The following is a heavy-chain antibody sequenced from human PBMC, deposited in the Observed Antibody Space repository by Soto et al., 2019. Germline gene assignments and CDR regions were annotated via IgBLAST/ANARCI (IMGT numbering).Heavy chain of an antibody. V-gene: IGHV3-23*01. J-gene: IGHJ5*02. Sequence: LRLSCAASGFTFSSYAMNWVRQAPGKGLEWVSAISGSGGSTYYADSVKGRFTISRDNSKNTLYLQMNSLRAEDTAVYYCAKGPTFGGVIVNWFDPWGQGTLVTVSS. CDR3: AKGPTFGGVIVNWFDP. CDR1: GFTFSSYA. D-gene: IGHD3-16*02. CDR2: ISGSGGST.